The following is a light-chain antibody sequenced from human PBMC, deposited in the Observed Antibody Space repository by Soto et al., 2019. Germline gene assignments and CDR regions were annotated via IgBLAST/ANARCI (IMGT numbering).Light chain of an antibody. J-gene: IGLJ2*01. CDR2: EGS. V-gene: IGLV2-23*01. CDR1: SSDVGSYNL. Sequence: QSALTQPASVSGSPGQSITISCTGTSSDVGSYNLVSWYQQHPGKAPKLMIYEGSKRPSGVSNRFSGSKSGNTASLTISGLQAEDEADYCCSYAGSSTPHVVFGGGTKVTVL. CDR3: CSYAGSSTPHVV.